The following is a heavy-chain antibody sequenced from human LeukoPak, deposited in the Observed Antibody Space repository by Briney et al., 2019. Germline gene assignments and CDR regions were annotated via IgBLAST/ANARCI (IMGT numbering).Heavy chain of an antibody. V-gene: IGHV3-74*01. CDR2: INSDGSST. D-gene: IGHD4-17*01. CDR3: ARNRMTTVNWFDP. Sequence: GGSLRLSCAASGFTFSSYWMHWVRQAPGKGLVWVSRINSDGSSTSYADSVKGRFTISRDNAKNTLYLQMNRLRAEDTAVYYCARNRMTTVNWFDPWGQGTLVTVSS. CDR1: GFTFSSYW. J-gene: IGHJ5*02.